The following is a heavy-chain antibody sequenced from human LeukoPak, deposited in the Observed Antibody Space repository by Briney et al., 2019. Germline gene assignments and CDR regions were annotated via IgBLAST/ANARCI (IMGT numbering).Heavy chain of an antibody. CDR3: ARVSNIVVVPAAIGWFDP. D-gene: IGHD2-2*01. J-gene: IGHJ5*02. CDR2: ISSSGSTI. CDR1: GFTFSDYY. V-gene: IGHV3-11*04. Sequence: GGSLRLSCAASGFTFSDYYMSWIRQAPGKGLEWVSYISSSGSTIYYADSVKGRFTISRDNAKNSLYLQMNSLRAEDTAVYYCARVSNIVVVPAAIGWFDPWGQGTLVTVSS.